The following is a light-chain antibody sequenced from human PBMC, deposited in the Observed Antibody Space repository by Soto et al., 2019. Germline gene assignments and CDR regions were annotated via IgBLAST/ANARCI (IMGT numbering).Light chain of an antibody. CDR2: GAS. CDR3: QQYGSSPRT. CDR1: QSISSNY. V-gene: IGKV3-20*01. Sequence: EIVLTQSPGTLSMSPGERATLSCRASQSISSNYLAWYQQKPGQAPRLLIYGASSRATAIPDRFSGSGSGTDFTLTISRLEADDFAVYYCQQYGSSPRTFGQGTKVEFK. J-gene: IGKJ1*01.